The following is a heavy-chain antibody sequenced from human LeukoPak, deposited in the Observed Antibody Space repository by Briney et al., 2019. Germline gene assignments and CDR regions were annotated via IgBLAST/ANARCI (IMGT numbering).Heavy chain of an antibody. V-gene: IGHV4-59*01. CDR1: SGSIGSFY. Sequence: SETLSLTCTISSGSIGSFYWSWIRQPPGKGLEWIGYINFSGSTKSNSALESRVTISMDTSKNQFSLKLSSVTAADTAVYYCARDSDRAYHFDYWGQGTPVTVSS. CDR3: ARDSDRAYHFDY. D-gene: IGHD3-10*01. CDR2: INFSGST. J-gene: IGHJ4*02.